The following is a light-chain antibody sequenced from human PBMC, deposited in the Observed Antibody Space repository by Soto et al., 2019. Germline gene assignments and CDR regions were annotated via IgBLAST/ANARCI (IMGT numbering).Light chain of an antibody. Sequence: IQITQSPSSLSASVGYRVTITCRASQTITNYLNWYQQQSGKAPKLLIYATDTLQSGVPSRFSGSGSGTDYTLTISSLQPEDFATYYCQQSYNTPQTFGQGTKVDIK. V-gene: IGKV1-39*01. CDR1: QTITNY. CDR2: ATD. CDR3: QQSYNTPQT. J-gene: IGKJ1*01.